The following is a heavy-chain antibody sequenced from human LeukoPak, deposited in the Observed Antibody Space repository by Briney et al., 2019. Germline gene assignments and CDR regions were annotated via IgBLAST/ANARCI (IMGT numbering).Heavy chain of an antibody. CDR2: INPNSGGT. Sequence: GASVKVSCKASGYTFTDYYILWVRQAPGQGREWMGWINPNSGGTNYAQKFQGRVTMTRDTSISTAYMELSRLISDDTAVYYCSRDRDWGQDYWGQGTLVTVSS. V-gene: IGHV1-2*02. D-gene: IGHD7-27*01. CDR1: GYTFTDYY. J-gene: IGHJ4*02. CDR3: SRDRDWGQDY.